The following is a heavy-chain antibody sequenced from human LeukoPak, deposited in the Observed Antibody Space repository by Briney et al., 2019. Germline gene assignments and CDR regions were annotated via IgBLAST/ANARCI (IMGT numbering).Heavy chain of an antibody. CDR3: VKEPRGYSFSFDI. J-gene: IGHJ3*02. Sequence: GGPLRLSCAASGFTFSTCAINWVRQAPGKGLEWVSAISGSGSKTFYADSVKGRFTISRDNPKNTLYLQMNSLRPEDTAVYYCVKEPRGYSFSFDIWGQGAMVTVSS. CDR2: ISGSGSKT. CDR1: GFTFSTCA. D-gene: IGHD5-18*01. V-gene: IGHV3-23*01.